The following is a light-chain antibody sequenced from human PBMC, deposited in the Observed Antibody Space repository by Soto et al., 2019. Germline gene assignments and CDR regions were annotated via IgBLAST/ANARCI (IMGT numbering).Light chain of an antibody. CDR1: QSVSSN. J-gene: IGKJ4*01. CDR3: QQHNNWPLT. Sequence: EVVMTQSPATLSVSPGERATLSCRASQSVSSNLAWYQQKVGQAPRLLIYRASTRATGIPARFSGRGSGTEFTLTISSLQSEDFAVYYCQQHNNWPLTFGGGTKVEIK. V-gene: IGKV3-15*01. CDR2: RAS.